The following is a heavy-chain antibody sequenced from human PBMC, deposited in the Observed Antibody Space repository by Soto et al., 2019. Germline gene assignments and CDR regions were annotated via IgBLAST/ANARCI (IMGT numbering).Heavy chain of an antibody. CDR2: IYYSGST. D-gene: IGHD3-9*01. CDR3: ARRHSATWLFDY. CDR1: GGSISRGDYY. V-gene: IGHV4-30-4*01. Sequence: SETLSLTCTVSGGSISRGDYYWSLIRQPPGKGLEWIGYIYYSGSTYYNPSLKSRVTLSVDATQNQFSLRLTSVTAADTAVYYCARRHSATWLFDYWGLGTLVTVSS. J-gene: IGHJ4*02.